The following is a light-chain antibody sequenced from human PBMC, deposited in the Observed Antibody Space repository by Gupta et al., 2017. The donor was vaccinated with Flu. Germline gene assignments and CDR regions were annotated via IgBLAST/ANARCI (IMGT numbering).Light chain of an antibody. Sequence: QSALTQPPSVSGSPGHSVTTSSIGTSSDVGSYNYVSWYQQHPGKAPERIIYDVTKRRPPGVPARFSGSKSGNTASLTLSGLQDEDEADYYCCSYAGTHVMFGGGTKLTVL. CDR1: SSDVGSYNY. J-gene: IGLJ3*02. V-gene: IGLV2-11*01. CDR2: DVT. CDR3: CSYAGTHVM.